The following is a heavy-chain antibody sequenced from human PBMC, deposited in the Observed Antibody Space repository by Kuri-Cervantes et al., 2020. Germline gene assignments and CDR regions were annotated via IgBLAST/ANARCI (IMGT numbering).Heavy chain of an antibody. CDR2: LWSDGNKK. CDR1: GFTFGSYW. V-gene: IGHV3-33*08. Sequence: LSLTCAASGFTFGSYWMSWVRQAPGKGLEWVAVLWSDGNKKYYADSVKGRFTVSRDNSKNTLYLQMNSLGAEDTAVYYCARDTDTTSAYQILDPWGQGTLVTVSS. CDR3: ARDTDTTSAYQILDP. D-gene: IGHD3-22*01. J-gene: IGHJ5*02.